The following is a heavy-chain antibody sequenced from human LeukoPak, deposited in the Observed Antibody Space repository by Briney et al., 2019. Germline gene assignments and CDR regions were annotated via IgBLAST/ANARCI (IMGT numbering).Heavy chain of an antibody. V-gene: IGHV2-70*11. CDR2: IEWDDDT. CDR1: GFSLSTSGMC. Sequence: SGPALVKPTHTLTLTCTFSGFSLSTSGMCVSWIRQPPGKALEWLARIEWDDDTYYSTSLRTRLTISKATSKNRVVLTITNMAPVDTATYYGARGRIATLGDVFDPWGQGTLVTVSS. J-gene: IGHJ5*02. CDR3: ARGRIATLGDVFDP. D-gene: IGHD3-10*01.